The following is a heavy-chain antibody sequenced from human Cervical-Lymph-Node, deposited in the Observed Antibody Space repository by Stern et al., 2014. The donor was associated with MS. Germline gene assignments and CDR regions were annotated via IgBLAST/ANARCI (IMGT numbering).Heavy chain of an antibody. CDR3: ARAGGSKDDF. CDR2: ISGRDGTI. CDR1: GFTFSDYY. D-gene: IGHD3-10*01. V-gene: IGHV3-11*01. Sequence: QMQLVQSGGGLVKPGGSLRLSCAASGFTFSDYYMNWIRQAPGQGLEWVSYISGRDGTIFYADSVKGRFTISRDNAKKSLYLQMNSLRAEDTAVYYCARAGGSKDDFWGQGTLVTVSS. J-gene: IGHJ4*02.